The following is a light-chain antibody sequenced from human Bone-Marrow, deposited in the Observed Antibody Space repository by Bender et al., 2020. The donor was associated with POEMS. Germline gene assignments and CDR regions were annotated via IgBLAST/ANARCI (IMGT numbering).Light chain of an antibody. Sequence: QSALTQPASVSGSPGQSITIPCTGASSGVGGYGYVSWYQQHPGKAPKLLIYDVTYRPSGTSNRFSGSLSGNTASLIISGLQAEDEAHYYCSSYTTTSAVLFGGGTKLTVL. CDR1: SSGVGGYGY. CDR3: SSYTTTSAVL. CDR2: DVT. V-gene: IGLV2-14*03. J-gene: IGLJ2*01.